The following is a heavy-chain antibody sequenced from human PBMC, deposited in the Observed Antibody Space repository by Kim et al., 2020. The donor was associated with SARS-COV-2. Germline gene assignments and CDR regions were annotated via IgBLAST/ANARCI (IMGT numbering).Heavy chain of an antibody. D-gene: IGHD6-13*01. Sequence: GGSLRLSCAASGFTFSSYGMHWVRQAPGKGLEWVAVISYDGSNKYYADSVKGRFTISRDNSKNTLYLQMNSLRAEDTAVYYCAKDFVRSMQGNQPRRGIAAAGTGYFDYWGQGTLVTVSS. J-gene: IGHJ4*02. CDR3: AKDFVRSMQGNQPRRGIAAAGTGYFDY. CDR2: ISYDGSNK. V-gene: IGHV3-30*18. CDR1: GFTFSSYG.